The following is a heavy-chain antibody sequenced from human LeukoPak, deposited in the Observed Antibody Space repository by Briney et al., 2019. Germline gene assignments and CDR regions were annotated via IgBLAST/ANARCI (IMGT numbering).Heavy chain of an antibody. J-gene: IGHJ4*02. CDR3: AKDLAGGRRFGYYFDY. Sequence: GRSPRLSCAASGFTFSSYGMHWVRQALGKGLEWVAVISYDGSNKYYADSVKGRFTISRDNSKNTLYLQMNSLRAEDTAVYYCAKDLAGGRRFGYYFDYWGQGTLVTVSS. CDR1: GFTFSSYG. CDR2: ISYDGSNK. V-gene: IGHV3-30*18. D-gene: IGHD3-16*01.